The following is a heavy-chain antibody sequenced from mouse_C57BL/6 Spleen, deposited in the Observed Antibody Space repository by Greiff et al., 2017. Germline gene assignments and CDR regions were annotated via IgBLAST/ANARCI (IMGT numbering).Heavy chain of an antibody. J-gene: IGHJ4*01. CDR3: ARYDYYVSNYAMDY. CDR2: IDPSDSYT. V-gene: IGHV1-50*01. CDR1: GYTFTSYW. D-gene: IGHD1-1*01. Sequence: QVQLQQPGAELVKPGASVKLSCKASGYTFTSYWMQWVKQRPGQGLEWIGEIDPSDSYTNYNQKFKGKATLTVDTSSSTAYMQLSSLTSEDSAVYYCARYDYYVSNYAMDYWGQGTSVTVSS.